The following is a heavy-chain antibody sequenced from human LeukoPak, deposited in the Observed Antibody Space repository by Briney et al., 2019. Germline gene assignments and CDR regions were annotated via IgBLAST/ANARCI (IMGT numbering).Heavy chain of an antibody. D-gene: IGHD3-9*01. V-gene: IGHV3-33*01. CDR1: GFTFSVYG. CDR3: ARPQRKYYDILTGCFDMDV. Sequence: PGGSLRLSCAASGFTFSVYGMHWVRQAPGKGLEWVAVIWYDGSKKHYADSMKGRFTISRDNSNNTLFLRMSSLRAEDSAVYYCARPQRKYYDILTGCFDMDVWGQGTTVTVSS. J-gene: IGHJ6*02. CDR2: IWYDGSKK.